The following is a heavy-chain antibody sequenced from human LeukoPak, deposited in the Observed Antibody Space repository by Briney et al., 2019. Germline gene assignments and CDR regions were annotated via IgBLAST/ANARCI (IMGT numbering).Heavy chain of an antibody. J-gene: IGHJ3*02. V-gene: IGHV1-8*01. CDR1: GYTFTSYD. D-gene: IGHD3-10*01. CDR3: ARAPRDTMVRGVSGAFDI. Sequence: ASVKVSCKASGYTFTSYDINWVRQATGQGLEWMGWMNPNSGNTGYAQKFQGRVTMTRNTSISTAYMELSSLRSEDTAVYYCARAPRDTMVRGVSGAFDIWGQGTMVTVSS. CDR2: MNPNSGNT.